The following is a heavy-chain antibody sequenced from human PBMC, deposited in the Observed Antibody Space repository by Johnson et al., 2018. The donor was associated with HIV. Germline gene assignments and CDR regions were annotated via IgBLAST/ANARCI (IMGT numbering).Heavy chain of an antibody. CDR1: GFTFNTYG. CDR3: AKESKWQSRTPHALDM. D-gene: IGHD5-12*01. CDR2: IRYDGNSK. J-gene: IGHJ3*02. V-gene: IGHV3-30*02. Sequence: QVQLVESGGGVVQPGGSLRLSCAASGFTFNTYGMDWVRQAPGKGLEWVAFIRYDGNSKYYIDSVKGRFTVFRDNSNNTLYLQMKSLRPEDTAVYYCAKESKWQSRTPHALDMWGQGTMVTVSS.